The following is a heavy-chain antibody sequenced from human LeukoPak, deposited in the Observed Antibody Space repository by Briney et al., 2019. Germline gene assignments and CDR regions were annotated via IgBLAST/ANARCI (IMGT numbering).Heavy chain of an antibody. CDR1: GGSISSGSYY. Sequence: SQTLSLTCTVSGGSISSGSYYWSWIRQPAGKGLERIGRIYTSGSTNYNPSLKSRVTISVDTSKNQFSLKLSSVTAADTAVYYCARDPAEAGTGWWFDPWGQGTLVTVSS. J-gene: IGHJ5*02. CDR3: ARDPAEAGTGWWFDP. D-gene: IGHD6-19*01. CDR2: IYTSGST. V-gene: IGHV4-61*02.